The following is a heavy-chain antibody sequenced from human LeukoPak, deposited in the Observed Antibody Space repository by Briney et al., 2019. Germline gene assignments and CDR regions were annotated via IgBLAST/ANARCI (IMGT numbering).Heavy chain of an antibody. CDR2: IYHSGST. Sequence: SETLSLTCAVSGGSISSSNWWSWVRQPPGKGLEWIGYIYHSGSTYYNPSLKSRVTISVDRSKNQFSLKLSSVTAADTAVYYCARVAAADLYYFDYWGQGTLVTVSS. CDR3: ARVAAADLYYFDY. V-gene: IGHV4-4*02. CDR1: GGSISSSNW. D-gene: IGHD6-13*01. J-gene: IGHJ4*02.